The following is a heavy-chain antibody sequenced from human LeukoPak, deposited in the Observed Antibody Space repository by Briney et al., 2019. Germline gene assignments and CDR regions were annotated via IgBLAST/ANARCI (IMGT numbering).Heavy chain of an antibody. J-gene: IGHJ6*02. V-gene: IGHV4-59*08. CDR1: GGSISSYY. CDR3: ARLVIYGDQPTYYYYGMDV. CDR2: IYYSGST. D-gene: IGHD4-17*01. Sequence: SETLSLTCTVSGGSISSYYWSWIRQPPGKGLEWIGYIYYSGSTNYNPSLKSRVTISVDTSKNQFSLKLSSVTAADTAVYYCARLVIYGDQPTYYYYGMDVWGQGTTVTVSS.